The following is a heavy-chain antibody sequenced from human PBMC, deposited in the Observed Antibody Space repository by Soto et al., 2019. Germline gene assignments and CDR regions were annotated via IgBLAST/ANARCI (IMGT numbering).Heavy chain of an antibody. J-gene: IGHJ4*02. D-gene: IGHD6-19*01. CDR2: ISHIGSV. V-gene: IGHV4-4*02. CDR3: VRSFGWYAIDY. CDR1: GVSISSNYY. Sequence: QVLLQESGPGLVQPSGTLSLSCAVSGVSISSNYYWGWVRQSPGKGLEWLGDISHIGSVNYSPSLMSRDTILMDRSENHFSLKLNSVTAADTAVYYCVRSFGWYAIDYWGQGTLVIVSS.